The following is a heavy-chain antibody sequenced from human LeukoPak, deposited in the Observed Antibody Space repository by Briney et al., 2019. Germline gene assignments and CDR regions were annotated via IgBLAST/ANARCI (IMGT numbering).Heavy chain of an antibody. D-gene: IGHD3-10*01. V-gene: IGHV3-23*01. Sequence: PGGTLRLSCAASGFTFSSHGMNWVRQAPGKGLEWVSGSSSIGGRTYYAEPVKGRFIITRDNSKNTLHLQMNSLRGEDTAVYYCARDLWFGELFDYWGQGTLVTVSS. CDR2: SSSIGGRT. CDR1: GFTFSSHG. CDR3: ARDLWFGELFDY. J-gene: IGHJ4*02.